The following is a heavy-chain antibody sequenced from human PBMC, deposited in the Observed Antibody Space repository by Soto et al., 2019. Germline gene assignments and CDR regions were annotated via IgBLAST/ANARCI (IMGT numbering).Heavy chain of an antibody. CDR3: AKDRQPDGLWPFDH. CDR2: LFGSGRGI. Sequence: GGSLRLSCAASGFTFSTYAMSWVRQAPGGGLEWVPGLFGSGRGIPYADSVKGRFTISRDNSNNTLYLQMHSLRVEDTAVYYCAKDRQPDGLWPFDHWGQGTLVTVPQ. J-gene: IGHJ4*02. V-gene: IGHV3-23*01. CDR1: GFTFSTYA. D-gene: IGHD2-8*01.